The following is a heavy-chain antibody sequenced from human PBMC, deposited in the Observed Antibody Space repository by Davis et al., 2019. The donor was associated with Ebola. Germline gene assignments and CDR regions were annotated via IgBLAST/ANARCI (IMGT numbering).Heavy chain of an antibody. J-gene: IGHJ4*02. D-gene: IGHD3-16*01. CDR1: GSFIDYS. CDR2: ISLNSGST. Sequence: ASVKVSCKASGSFIDYSIHWIRQAPGQGPEWMGWISLNSGSTKYSHKFQGRVTMTRDTSINTAHMELSGLRSDDTALYYCARDDKVMHFDYWGQGTLVTVSS. V-gene: IGHV1-2*02. CDR3: ARDDKVMHFDY.